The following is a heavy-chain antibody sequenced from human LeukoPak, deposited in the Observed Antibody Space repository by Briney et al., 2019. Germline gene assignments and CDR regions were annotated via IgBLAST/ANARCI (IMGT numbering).Heavy chain of an antibody. CDR1: GGSISSSSYY. V-gene: IGHV4-39*07. CDR3: ARVRAYYDFPSGYYMDV. J-gene: IGHJ6*03. CDR2: IYYRGST. D-gene: IGHD3-3*01. Sequence: MASETLSLTCTVSGGSISSSSYYWGWIRQPPGKGLEWIGNIYYRGSTYYNPSLKSRVTISVDTSKNQFSLKLSSVTAADTAVYYCARVRAYYDFPSGYYMDVWGKGTTVTVSS.